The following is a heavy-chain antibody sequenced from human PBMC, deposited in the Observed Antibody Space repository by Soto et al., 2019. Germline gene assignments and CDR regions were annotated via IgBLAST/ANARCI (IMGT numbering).Heavy chain of an antibody. CDR3: AKFSGAYSGSYWDAFDI. CDR2: ISYDGSNK. J-gene: IGHJ3*02. V-gene: IGHV3-30*18. D-gene: IGHD1-26*01. CDR1: GFTFSSYG. Sequence: HPGGSLRLSCAASGFTFSSYGMHWVRQAPGKGLEWVAVISYDGSNKYYADSVKGRFTISRDNSKNTLYLQMNSLRAEDTAVYYCAKFSGAYSGSYWDAFDIWGQGTMVTVSS.